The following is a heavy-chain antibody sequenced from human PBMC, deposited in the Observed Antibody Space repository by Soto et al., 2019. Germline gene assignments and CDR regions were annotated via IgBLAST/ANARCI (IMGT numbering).Heavy chain of an antibody. J-gene: IGHJ4*02. CDR3: ARGPNSDC. D-gene: IGHD2-21*01. V-gene: IGHV3-53*01. CDR1: GFSVGGNY. CDR2: IYSGGNP. Sequence: EERLVQSGGGLVQPGGSLRLSCAASGFSVGGNYMSWVRQAQGKGLELVSLIYSGGNPFYADSMKGRFTLSRDNSHNMLYLQMDSLRAEDTAVYYCARGPNSDCWGQGTLVIVSS.